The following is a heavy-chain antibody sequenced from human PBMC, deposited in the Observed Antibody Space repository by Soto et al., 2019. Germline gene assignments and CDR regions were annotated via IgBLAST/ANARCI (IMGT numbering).Heavy chain of an antibody. Sequence: GESLKISCEASGYSFTTYWIAWVRQMPGKGLEWMGIVDPGDSESRYSPSFQGHVTISVDKSISTAYLQWTSLKASDTAIYFCARPSTYGFFFDHWGQGSLVTVS. CDR1: GYSFTTYW. J-gene: IGHJ4*02. V-gene: IGHV5-51*01. D-gene: IGHD3-10*01. CDR3: ARPSTYGFFFDH. CDR2: VDPGDSES.